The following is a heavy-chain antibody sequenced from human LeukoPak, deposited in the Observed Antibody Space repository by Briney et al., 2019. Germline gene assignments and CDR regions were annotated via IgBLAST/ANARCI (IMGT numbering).Heavy chain of an antibody. D-gene: IGHD3-22*01. CDR3: AKVNYDSSGYYGEYDY. CDR2: ISWNSGSI. Sequence: PGRSLRLSCAASGFTFDDYAMHWVRQAPGKGLVWVSGISWNSGSIGYADTVKGRFTISRDNAKNSLYLQMNSLRAEDTALYYCAKVNYDSSGYYGEYDYWGQGTLVTVSS. J-gene: IGHJ4*02. CDR1: GFTFDDYA. V-gene: IGHV3-9*01.